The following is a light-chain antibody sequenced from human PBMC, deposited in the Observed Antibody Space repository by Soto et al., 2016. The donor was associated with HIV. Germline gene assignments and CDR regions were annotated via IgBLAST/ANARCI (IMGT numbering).Light chain of an antibody. Sequence: SYELTQPPSVSVAPGKTATISCAGIGSKTVSWYQQKPGQAPVLVVYDDSDRPSGIPERFSGSNSGNTATLTISRVEAGDEADFYCQVWDFRTDQILFGGGTKLTVL. V-gene: IGLV3-21*03. CDR1: IGSKT. CDR2: DDS. CDR3: QVWDFRTDQIL. J-gene: IGLJ2*01.